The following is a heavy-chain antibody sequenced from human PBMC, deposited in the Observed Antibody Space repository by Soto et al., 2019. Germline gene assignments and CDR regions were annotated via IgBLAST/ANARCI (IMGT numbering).Heavy chain of an antibody. J-gene: IGHJ5*02. D-gene: IGHD1-26*01. CDR1: GGTFSSYA. CDR3: AREGDSGSYHNWFDP. CDR2: IIPIFGTA. Sequence: QVQLVQSGAEVKKPGSSVKVSCKASGGTFSSYAISWVRQAPGQGLEWMGGIIPIFGTANYAQKFQGRVTITADKSTSTAYMELSSMRSEDTAVYYCAREGDSGSYHNWFDPWGQGTLVAVSS. V-gene: IGHV1-69*06.